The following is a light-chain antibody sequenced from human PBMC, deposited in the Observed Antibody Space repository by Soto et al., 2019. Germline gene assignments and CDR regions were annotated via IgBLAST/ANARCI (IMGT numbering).Light chain of an antibody. V-gene: IGLV1-44*01. CDR3: AAWDDSLDGLV. CDR1: TSNIGSNS. J-gene: IGLJ2*01. CDR2: SSD. Sequence: QSVLTQPPSASGTPGQRITISCSGSTSNIGSNSVNWYQQFPGPAPKLLMYSSDKRPSGVPDRFSGSKSGTSASRAISGLQSEDEAEYFCAAWDDSLDGLVFGGGTKVTVL.